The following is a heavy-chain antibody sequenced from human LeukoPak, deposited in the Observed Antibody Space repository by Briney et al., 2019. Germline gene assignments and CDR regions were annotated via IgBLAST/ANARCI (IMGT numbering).Heavy chain of an antibody. Sequence: GGSLRLSCAASGFTFSSYSMNWVRQAPGKGLEWVSYISSSSSTIYYADSVKGRFTISRDNAKNSLYLQMNSLRDEDTAVYYCARDGGGDSSGWYSLSYYGMDVWGQGTTVTVS. V-gene: IGHV3-48*02. CDR2: ISSSSSTI. D-gene: IGHD6-19*01. J-gene: IGHJ6*02. CDR3: ARDGGGDSSGWYSLSYYGMDV. CDR1: GFTFSSYS.